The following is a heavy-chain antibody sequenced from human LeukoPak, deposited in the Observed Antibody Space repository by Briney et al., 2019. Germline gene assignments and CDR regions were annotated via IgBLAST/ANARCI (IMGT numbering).Heavy chain of an antibody. CDR1: GFTFSSYG. Sequence: PGRSLRLSCAVSGFTFSSYGMQWVRQAPGKGLEWVAVIWSDGNKKYYADSVKGRSTISRDNSKNTLYLQMNSLRAEDTAVYYCARDHSAGRYYFDHWGQGTPVTVSS. CDR3: ARDHSAGRYYFDH. V-gene: IGHV3-33*01. D-gene: IGHD5-18*01. CDR2: IWSDGNKK. J-gene: IGHJ4*02.